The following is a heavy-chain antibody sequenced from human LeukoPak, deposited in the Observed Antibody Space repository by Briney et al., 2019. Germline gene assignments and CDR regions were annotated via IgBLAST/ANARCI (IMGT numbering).Heavy chain of an antibody. D-gene: IGHD3-10*01. Sequence: SETLSLTCTVSGGSISSGSCYWSWIRQPAGKGLEWIGRIYTSGSTNYNPSLKSRVTISVDTSKNQFSLKLSSVTAADTAVYYCATGGSGSYLFDYWGQGNLVTVSS. CDR3: ATGGSGSYLFDY. V-gene: IGHV4-61*02. CDR2: IYTSGST. CDR1: GGSISSGSCY. J-gene: IGHJ4*02.